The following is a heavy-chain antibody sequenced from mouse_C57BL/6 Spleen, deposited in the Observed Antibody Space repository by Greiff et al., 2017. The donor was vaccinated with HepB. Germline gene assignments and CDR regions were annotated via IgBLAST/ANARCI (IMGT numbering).Heavy chain of an antibody. V-gene: IGHV1-42*01. D-gene: IGHD2-3*01. CDR1: GYSFTGYY. Sequence: EVQLQQSGPELVKPGASVKISCKASGYSFTGYYMNWVKQSPEKSLEWIGEINPSTGGTTYNQKFKAKATLTVDKSSSTAYMQHKSLTSEDSAVYYCASNDGYYGWFAYWGQGTLVTVSA. CDR2: INPSTGGT. J-gene: IGHJ3*01. CDR3: ASNDGYYGWFAY.